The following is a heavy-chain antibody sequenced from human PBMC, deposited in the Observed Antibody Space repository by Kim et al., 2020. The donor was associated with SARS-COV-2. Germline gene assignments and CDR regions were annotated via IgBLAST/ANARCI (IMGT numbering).Heavy chain of an antibody. Sequence: GGSLRLSCAASGFTFSTSWMHWVRQAPGKGLVWVSRIDSHGSREIYADFVKGRFTISRDNTKNTLYLQMNSLRAEDSAVYYCAREQSRAGPTTVDYWGQGALVTVSS. CDR2: IDSHGSRE. V-gene: IGHV3-74*01. D-gene: IGHD1-26*01. CDR1: GFTFSTSW. CDR3: AREQSRAGPTTVDY. J-gene: IGHJ4*02.